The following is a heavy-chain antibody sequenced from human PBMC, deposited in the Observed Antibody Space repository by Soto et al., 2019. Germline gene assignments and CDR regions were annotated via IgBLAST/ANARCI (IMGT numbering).Heavy chain of an antibody. CDR1: GFTFNNYA. CDR3: ARDLWASSGWWNWFDP. V-gene: IGHV3-23*01. CDR2: ITGSGGDT. Sequence: GGSLRLSCAASGFTFNNYAMGWVRHAPGKGLEWISAITGSGGDTYYLASVRGRFTISRDNSKNTLFLQMNSLRAEDTAVYYCARDLWASSGWWNWFDPWGQGTLVTVSS. D-gene: IGHD6-19*01. J-gene: IGHJ5*02.